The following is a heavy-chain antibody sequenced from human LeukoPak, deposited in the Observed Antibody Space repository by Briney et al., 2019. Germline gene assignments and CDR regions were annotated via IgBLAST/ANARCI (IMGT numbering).Heavy chain of an antibody. D-gene: IGHD3-10*01. CDR3: ASNYYGSGSLDY. V-gene: IGHV4-59*08. J-gene: IGHJ4*02. CDR1: GSSISSYY. Sequence: KSSETLSLTCTVSGSSISSYYWSWIRQPPGKGLEWIGYIYYSGSTNYNPSLKSRVTISVDTSKNQFSLKLSSVTAADTAVYYCASNYYGSGSLDYWGQGNLVTVSS. CDR2: IYYSGST.